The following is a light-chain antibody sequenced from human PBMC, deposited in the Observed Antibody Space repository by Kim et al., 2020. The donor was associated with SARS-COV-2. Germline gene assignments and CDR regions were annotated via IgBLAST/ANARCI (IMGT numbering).Light chain of an antibody. CDR3: QQSYSTLALT. CDR2: AAS. CDR1: QSISSY. V-gene: IGKV1-39*01. Sequence: SVGDRVTITCRASQSISSYLNWYQQKPGKAPKLLIYAASSLQSGVPSRFSGSGSGTDFTLTISSLQPEDFATYYCQQSYSTLALTFGGGTKVDIK. J-gene: IGKJ4*01.